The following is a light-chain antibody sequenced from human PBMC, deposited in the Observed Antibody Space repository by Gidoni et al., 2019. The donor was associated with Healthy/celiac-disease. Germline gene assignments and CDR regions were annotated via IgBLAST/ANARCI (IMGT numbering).Light chain of an antibody. Sequence: DIQMTQILSSLSASVGDRATITSRASQSISSYLNWYQQKPRKAPKLRIYASSSLQSGVPSRFSVSGTGTDLAFTISSLHPEHFASSCYQQNYSTPPYTFGQGTKLEIK. CDR1: QSISSY. CDR3: QQNYSTPPYT. J-gene: IGKJ2*01. CDR2: ASS. V-gene: IGKV1-39*01.